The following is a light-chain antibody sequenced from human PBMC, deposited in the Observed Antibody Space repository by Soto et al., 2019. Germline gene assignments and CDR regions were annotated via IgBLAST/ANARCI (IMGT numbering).Light chain of an antibody. Sequence: EIEMTQCPATVSVSXGERATLVCRTRQSVSSRLARYRQKPGRAPRLXXFGASTRAPVTPPRFSGSGSGTAFTPTISSRQSDDFAVYYCQQYNNWPRTFGQGTKVDIK. CDR2: GAS. CDR1: QSVSSR. J-gene: IGKJ1*01. V-gene: IGKV3-15*01. CDR3: QQYNNWPRT.